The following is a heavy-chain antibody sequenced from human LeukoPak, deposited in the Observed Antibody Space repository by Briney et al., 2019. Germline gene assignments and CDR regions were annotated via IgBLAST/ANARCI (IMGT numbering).Heavy chain of an antibody. CDR1: AGSFSGYY. CDR2: INHSGST. J-gene: IGHJ4*02. D-gene: IGHD5-24*01. Sequence: KPSETLSLTCAVYAGSFSGYYWSWIRQPPGKGLEWIGEINHSGSTNYNPSLKSRVTISVDTSKNQFSLKLSSVTAADTAVYYCARGLRRRWLQLFSSFDYWGQGTLVTVSS. CDR3: ARGLRRRWLQLFSSFDY. V-gene: IGHV4-34*01.